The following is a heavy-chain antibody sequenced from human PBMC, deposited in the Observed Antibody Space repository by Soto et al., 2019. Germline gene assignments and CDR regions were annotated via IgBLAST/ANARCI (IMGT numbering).Heavy chain of an antibody. CDR3: ARRHLAVAVSPWFDP. D-gene: IGHD6-19*01. V-gene: IGHV2-26*01. CDR2: IDSSGEK. CDR1: GLSITDSEMG. J-gene: IGHJ5*02. Sequence: QVTLKESGPVLVKPTETLTLRCTVSGLSITDSEMGVSWIRQPPGQPLEWLAHIDSSGEKSYRTFLKSRLANSKDTSKSQIVLTMTNMDPADTATYYCARRHLAVAVSPWFDPWGQGIPGTVSS.